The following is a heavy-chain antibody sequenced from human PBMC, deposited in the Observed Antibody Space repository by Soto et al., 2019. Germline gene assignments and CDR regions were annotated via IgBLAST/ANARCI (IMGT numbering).Heavy chain of an antibody. Sequence: ASVKVSCKVSGYTLTELSMHWVRQAPGKGLEWMGGFDHEDGETIYAQKFQGRVTMTEDTSTDTAYMELSSLRSEDTAVYYCATESVGAPNPDSSSSVGDYWGQGTLVTVSS. D-gene: IGHD6-6*01. CDR1: GYTLTELS. J-gene: IGHJ4*02. CDR3: ATESVGAPNPDSSSSVGDY. CDR2: FDHEDGET. V-gene: IGHV1-24*01.